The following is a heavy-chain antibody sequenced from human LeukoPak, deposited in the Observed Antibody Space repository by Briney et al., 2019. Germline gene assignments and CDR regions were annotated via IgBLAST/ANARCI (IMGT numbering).Heavy chain of an antibody. D-gene: IGHD5-18*01. Sequence: PSETLSLTCTVSGYSISSGYYWGWIRQPPGKGLERIGSIYHSGSTYYNPSLKSRVTISVDTSKNQFSLKLSSVTAADTAVYYCARDSSDVSGYSYGQGYYYYYYMDVWGKGTTVTASS. CDR3: ARDSSDVSGYSYGQGYYYYYYMDV. V-gene: IGHV4-38-2*02. J-gene: IGHJ6*03. CDR2: IYHSGST. CDR1: GYSISSGYY.